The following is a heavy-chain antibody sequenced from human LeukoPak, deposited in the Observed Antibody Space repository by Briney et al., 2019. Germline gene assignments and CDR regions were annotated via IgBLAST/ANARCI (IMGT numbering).Heavy chain of an antibody. V-gene: IGHV3-53*05. Sequence: PGGSLRLSCAASGVAANNYVFDYMSWVRQAPGKALEWVSVIHRSGTAYYADSVRGRFIISRDTSENMLYLRMYSLKAEDSALYYCATSTSNKDFDYWGQGTLVTVSS. CDR3: ATSTSNKDFDY. D-gene: IGHD2-2*01. CDR2: IHRSGTA. J-gene: IGHJ4*02. CDR1: GVAANNYVFDY.